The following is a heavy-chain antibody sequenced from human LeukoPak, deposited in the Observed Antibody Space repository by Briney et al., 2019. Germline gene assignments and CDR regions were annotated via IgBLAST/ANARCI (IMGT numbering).Heavy chain of an antibody. CDR3: ARNFYDSGSYYPPWY. D-gene: IGHD3-10*01. CDR1: GFTFSSYA. J-gene: IGHJ4*02. V-gene: IGHV3-30*04. CDR2: ISYDGTNE. Sequence: AGGSLRLSCAASGFTFSSYAMHWVRQAPGKGLEWVAVISYDGTNEYSADSVKGRFTISRDNSKNTLYLQMNSLRVEDTAVYYCARNFYDSGSYYPPWYWGQGVLVTVSS.